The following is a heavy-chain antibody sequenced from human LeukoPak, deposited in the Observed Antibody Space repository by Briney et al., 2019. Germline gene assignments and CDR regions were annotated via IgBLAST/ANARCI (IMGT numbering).Heavy chain of an antibody. V-gene: IGHV3-64D*06. D-gene: IGHD5-12*01. CDR3: VKSDSGYDQIDY. J-gene: IGHJ4*02. CDR1: GFTFSSYA. Sequence: GGSLRLSCSASGFTFSSYAMHWVRQAPGKGLEYVSAIRSNGGSTYYADSVKGRFTISRDNSKNTLYLQMSSLRAEDTAVYYCVKSDSGYDQIDYWGQGTLVTVSS. CDR2: IRSNGGST.